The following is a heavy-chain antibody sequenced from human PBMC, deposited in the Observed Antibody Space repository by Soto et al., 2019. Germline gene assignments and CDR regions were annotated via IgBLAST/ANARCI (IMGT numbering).Heavy chain of an antibody. CDR3: ARVLMLRGTIFPEGYSYHMDL. CDR1: GGSFSAYY. CDR2: ITHSGGT. D-gene: IGHD3-10*01. Sequence: QVQLQQWGAGLLKPSETLSLTCAIYGGSFSAYYWSWIRQPPGKGLVWIGEITHSGGTNYNPSLKSRVSISIDTSNNQFSLRLSSLTAADTAVYYCARVLMLRGTIFPEGYSYHMDLWAKGTTVTVSS. V-gene: IGHV4-34*02. J-gene: IGHJ6*03.